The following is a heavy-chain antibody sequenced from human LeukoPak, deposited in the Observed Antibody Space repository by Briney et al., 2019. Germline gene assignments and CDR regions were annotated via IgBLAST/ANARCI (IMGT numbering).Heavy chain of an antibody. V-gene: IGHV3-33*01. J-gene: IGHJ6*02. Sequence: QPGRSLRLSCAASGFIFSNYAMHWARQAPGKGLEWVAVTWYDGDHTYYADFVKGRFTISRDNFKNTLYLQMNSLRADDTAVYYCARELAADPYYDYAMDVWGQGTTVTVSS. CDR1: GFIFSNYA. CDR2: TWYDGDHT. D-gene: IGHD6-13*01. CDR3: ARELAADPYYDYAMDV.